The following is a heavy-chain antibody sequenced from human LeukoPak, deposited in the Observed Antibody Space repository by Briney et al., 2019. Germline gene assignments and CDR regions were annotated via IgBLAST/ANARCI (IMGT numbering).Heavy chain of an antibody. J-gene: IGHJ4*02. V-gene: IGHV3-23*01. D-gene: IGHD2-2*01. CDR1: GFTFSNYA. CDR3: AKDPRAQYCSSTSCSHYDY. Sequence: GGSLRLSCAASGFTFSNYAMSWVRQAPGKGLERVSAISGSGGSTYYADSVKGRFTISRDNSKNTLYLQMNSLRAEDTAVYYCAKDPRAQYCSSTSCSHYDYWGQGTLVTVSS. CDR2: ISGSGGST.